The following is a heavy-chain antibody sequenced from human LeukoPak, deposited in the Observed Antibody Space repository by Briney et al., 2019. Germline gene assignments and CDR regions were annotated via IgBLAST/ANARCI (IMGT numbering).Heavy chain of an antibody. CDR3: ARGDTAMVTLKIYYFDY. D-gene: IGHD5-18*01. CDR2: ISSSSSYI. V-gene: IGHV3-21*01. CDR1: GFTFSTYS. J-gene: IGHJ4*02. Sequence: TGGSLRLSCAASGFTFSTYSMNWVRQAPGKGLEWVSSISSSSSYIYYADSVKGRFTISRDNAKNSLYLQMNSLRAEDTAVYYCARGDTAMVTLKIYYFDYWGQGTLVTVSS.